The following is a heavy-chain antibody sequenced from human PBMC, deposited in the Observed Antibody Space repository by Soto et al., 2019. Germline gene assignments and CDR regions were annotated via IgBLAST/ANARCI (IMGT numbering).Heavy chain of an antibody. D-gene: IGHD5-12*01. V-gene: IGHV4-39*06. CDR2: IHYSGET. Sequence: SETLSLTCTVSGGSIISTFYYWGWLRQPPGRGLEWIANIHYSGETHYSPSLKSRVAISVDTSKSQFPLTLDSVTAADTAVYYCTRGMYTAYETAPLFFDFWGQGTLVTVSS. CDR1: GGSIISTFYY. CDR3: TRGMYTAYETAPLFFDF. J-gene: IGHJ4*02.